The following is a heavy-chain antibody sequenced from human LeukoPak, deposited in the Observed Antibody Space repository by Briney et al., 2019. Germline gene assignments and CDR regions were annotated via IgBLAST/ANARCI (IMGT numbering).Heavy chain of an antibody. J-gene: IGHJ4*02. D-gene: IGHD3-10*01. CDR2: IYYSGNT. Sequence: SETLSLTCAVSGGSISSGGYSWSWIRQPPGKGLEWIGYIYYSGNTNYNPSLKSRVTISVDTSKNQFSLTLSSVTAADTAVYYCARASGSYYSSYFNYWGQGTLVTVSS. CDR1: GGSISSGGYS. V-gene: IGHV4-61*08. CDR3: ARASGSYYSSYFNY.